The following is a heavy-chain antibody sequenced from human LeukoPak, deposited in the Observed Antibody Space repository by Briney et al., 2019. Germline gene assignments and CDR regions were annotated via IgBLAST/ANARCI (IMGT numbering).Heavy chain of an antibody. J-gene: IGHJ1*01. CDR3: AREIGVFGVVYFQH. Sequence: ASVKVSCKASGYTFTGYYMHWVRQAPGQGLEWMGWINPNSGGTNYAQKFQGRVTMTRDTSISTAYMELSRLRSDDTAVYYCAREIGVFGVVYFQHWGQGTLVTLSS. CDR2: INPNSGGT. D-gene: IGHD3-3*01. CDR1: GYTFTGYY. V-gene: IGHV1-2*02.